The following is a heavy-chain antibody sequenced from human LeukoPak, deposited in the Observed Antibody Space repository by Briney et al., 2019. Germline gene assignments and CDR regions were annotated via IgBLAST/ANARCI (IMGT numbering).Heavy chain of an antibody. CDR3: ARAKDPSRSQRAFDI. CDR2: IYYSGST. D-gene: IGHD1-26*01. J-gene: IGHJ3*02. V-gene: IGHV4-59*01. CDR1: GGSISSYY. Sequence: KASQTLSLTCTVSGGSISSYYWSWIRQPPGKGLEWIGYIYYSGSTNYNPSLKSRVTISVDTSKNQFSLKLSSVTAADTAVYYCARAKDPSRSQRAFDIWGQGTMVTVSS.